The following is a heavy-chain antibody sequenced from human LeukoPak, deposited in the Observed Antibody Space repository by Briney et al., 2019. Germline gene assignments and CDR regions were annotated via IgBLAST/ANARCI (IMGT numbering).Heavy chain of an antibody. CDR1: GFTLSDHF. D-gene: IGHD3-10*01. CDR2: SRNKVNSYTT. CDR3: VAMLRGVGY. Sequence: GGSETLVCAASGFTLSDHFMDWVRQAPGKGLEWVGRSRNKVNSYTTEYAASVKGRFTISRDDSNNSLYLQMNSLKTEDTAVYFCVAMLRGVGYWGQGTLVTVSS. V-gene: IGHV3-72*01. J-gene: IGHJ1*01.